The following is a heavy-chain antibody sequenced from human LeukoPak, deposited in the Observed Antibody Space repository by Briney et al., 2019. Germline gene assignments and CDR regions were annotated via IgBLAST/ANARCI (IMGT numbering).Heavy chain of an antibody. CDR2: MNPRTGAT. CDR1: GYPFTIFG. V-gene: IGHV1-8*01. J-gene: IGHJ6*01. Sequence: ASVKVSCKTSGYPFTIFGINWERQAPGQPLEFMGWMNPRTGATVYAQKFQGRVTLTRDASIGTAYMDLSRLTSEDTAVYYCAKGAIFGVAPRGYGLDVWGQGTTVTVSS. CDR3: AKGAIFGVAPRGYGLDV. D-gene: IGHD3-3*01.